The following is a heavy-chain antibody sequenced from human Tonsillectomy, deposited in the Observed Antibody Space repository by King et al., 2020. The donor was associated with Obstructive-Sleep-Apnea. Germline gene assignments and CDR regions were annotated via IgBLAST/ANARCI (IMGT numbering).Heavy chain of an antibody. Sequence: DAQLVQSGGGLVQPGRSLRLSCTAAGFTFGDYAMSWFRQAPGKGLEWVGFIRSKTYGGTTEYAASVKGRFTISRDDSRSIAHLQMNSLKTEDTAVYYCTRYCSGGSCYADYWGQGTLVTVSS. V-gene: IGHV3-49*03. CDR3: TRYCSGGSCYADY. CDR2: IRSKTYGGTT. D-gene: IGHD2-15*01. CDR1: GFTFGDYA. J-gene: IGHJ4*02.